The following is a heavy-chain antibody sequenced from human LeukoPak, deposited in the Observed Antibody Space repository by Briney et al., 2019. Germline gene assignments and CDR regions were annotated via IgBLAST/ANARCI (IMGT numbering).Heavy chain of an antibody. CDR3: ARDSRSGLLFVH. J-gene: IGHJ4*02. D-gene: IGHD2-15*01. CDR1: GGSISGFH. CDR2: AYSSGST. V-gene: IGHV4-4*07. Sequence: PSETLSLTCAVSGGSISGFHWSWIRQPAGKGLQWVGRAYSSGSTNYNPSLKSRVTMSVDTSKNQFSLKLSSVTAADTAVYFCARDSRSGLLFVHWGQGTLVAVSS.